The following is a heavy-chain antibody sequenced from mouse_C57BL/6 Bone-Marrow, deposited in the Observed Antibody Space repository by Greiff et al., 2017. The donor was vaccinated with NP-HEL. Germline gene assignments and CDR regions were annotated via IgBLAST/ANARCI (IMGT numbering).Heavy chain of an antibody. CDR1: GFNIKDDY. Sequence: VHVKQSGAELVRPGASVKLSCTASGFNIKDDYMHWVKQRPEQGLEWIGWIDPENGDTEYASKFQGKATITADTSSNTAYLQLSSLTSEDTAVYYCTTHYGRAYWGQGTLVTVSA. D-gene: IGHD1-1*01. CDR2: IDPENGDT. CDR3: TTHYGRAY. V-gene: IGHV14-4*01. J-gene: IGHJ3*01.